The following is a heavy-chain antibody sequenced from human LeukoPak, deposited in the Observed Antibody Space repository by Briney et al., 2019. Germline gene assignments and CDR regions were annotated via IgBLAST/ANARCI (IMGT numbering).Heavy chain of an antibody. Sequence: PGGSLRLSCAASGFTFSSYGMHWVRQAPGKGLEWVAFIRYDGSNKYYADSVKGRFTISRDNSKNTLYLQMNSLRAEDTAVYYCARWSYPPYSSSPPYFDYWGQGTLVTVSS. CDR1: GFTFSSYG. CDR2: IRYDGSNK. CDR3: ARWSYPPYSSSPPYFDY. J-gene: IGHJ4*02. V-gene: IGHV3-30*02. D-gene: IGHD6-6*01.